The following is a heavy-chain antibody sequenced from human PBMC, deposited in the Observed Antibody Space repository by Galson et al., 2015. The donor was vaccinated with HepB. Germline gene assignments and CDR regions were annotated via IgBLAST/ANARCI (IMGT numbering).Heavy chain of an antibody. CDR2: INHSGST. J-gene: IGHJ6*03. D-gene: IGHD1-26*01. Sequence: SETLSLTCAVYGGSFSGYYWSWIRQPPGKGLEWTGEINHSGSTNYNPSLKSRVTISVDTSKNQFSLKLSSVTAADTAVYYCARDSGSYLGYYYYYYMDVWGEGTTVTVSS. CDR1: GGSFSGYY. CDR3: ARDSGSYLGYYYYYYMDV. V-gene: IGHV4-34*01.